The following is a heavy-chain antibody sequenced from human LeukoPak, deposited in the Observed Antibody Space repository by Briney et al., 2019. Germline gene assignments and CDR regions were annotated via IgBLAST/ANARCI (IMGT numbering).Heavy chain of an antibody. Sequence: PGGSLRLSCAASGFTFSSSWTTWVRQAPGKGLEWVASINQDGGAKYYVDSVKGRFTISRDNAKNSLFLQMISLTAEDTAVYYCARAEPYAFDIWGQGTVVTVSS. J-gene: IGHJ3*02. CDR3: ARAEPYAFDI. CDR1: GFTFSSSW. V-gene: IGHV3-7*01. CDR2: INQDGGAK. D-gene: IGHD1-14*01.